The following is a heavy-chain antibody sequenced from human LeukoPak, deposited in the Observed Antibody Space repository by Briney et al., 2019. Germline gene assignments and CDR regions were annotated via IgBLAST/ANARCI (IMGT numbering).Heavy chain of an antibody. D-gene: IGHD5-24*01. J-gene: IGHJ6*03. CDR3: AKDPRSETRGCDRNGCSWFFFYMDV. CDR2: IYASGST. V-gene: IGHV4-4*07. CDR1: GESLYNYY. Sequence: PSETLSLTCSVSGESLYNYYWSWIRQPAGKGLEWIGRIYASGSTDYNPSLKTRVTMSVDTSKNQFSLSLTSVTAADTAVYFCAKDPRSETRGCDRNGCSWFFFYMDVWGKGTPVIVSS.